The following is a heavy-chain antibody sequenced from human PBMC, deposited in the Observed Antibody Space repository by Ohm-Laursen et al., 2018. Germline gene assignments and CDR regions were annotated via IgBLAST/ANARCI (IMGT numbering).Heavy chain of an antibody. CDR2: ISWNSGSI. V-gene: IGHV3-9*01. D-gene: IGHD3-10*01. J-gene: IGHJ5*02. CDR1: GFTFDDYA. CDR3: AKAPGHYYGPPNWFDH. Sequence: SLRLSCSASGFTFDDYAMHWVRQAPGKGLEWVSGISWNSGSIGYADSVKGRFTISRDNAKNSLYLQMNSLRAEDTALYYCAKAPGHYYGPPNWFDHWGQGTLVTVSS.